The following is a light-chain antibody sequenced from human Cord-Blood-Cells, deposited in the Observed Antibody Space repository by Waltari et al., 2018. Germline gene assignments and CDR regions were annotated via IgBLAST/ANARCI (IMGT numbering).Light chain of an antibody. Sequence: DKLGDKYACWYQQKPGQSPVLVIYQDSKRPSGIPERFSGSNSGNTATLTISGTQAMDEADNYCQAWDSSTWVFGGGTKLTVL. CDR1: KLGDKY. CDR2: QDS. V-gene: IGLV3-1*01. CDR3: QAWDSSTWV. J-gene: IGLJ3*02.